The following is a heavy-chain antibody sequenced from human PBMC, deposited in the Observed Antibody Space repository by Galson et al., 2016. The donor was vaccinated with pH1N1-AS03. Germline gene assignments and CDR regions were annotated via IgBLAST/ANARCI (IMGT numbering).Heavy chain of an antibody. D-gene: IGHD1-26*01. Sequence: SVKVSCKASGYIFTGFYVHWVRQAPGQGLGWMGWINPNNGVTNYAQKFQAWVTMTGDTSISTAYMELSGLKPDDTAVYYCARDPRGPCSSATCATTYYFGMDVWGQGTTVIVSS. V-gene: IGHV1-2*04. CDR3: ARDPRGPCSSATCATTYYFGMDV. J-gene: IGHJ6*02. CDR2: INPNNGVT. CDR1: GYIFTGFY.